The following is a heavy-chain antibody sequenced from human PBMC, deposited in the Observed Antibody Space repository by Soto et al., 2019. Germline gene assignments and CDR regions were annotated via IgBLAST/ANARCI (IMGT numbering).Heavy chain of an antibody. CDR2: ISYDGSNK. CDR1: GFTFGDYG. CDR3: ERGPSSLTSFEY. J-gene: IGHJ4*02. Sequence: PGGSLRRSCTASGFTFGDYGMSWVRQAAGKGLEWLAVISYDGSNKYYADSVKGRLTISRDNSKNTLYLQMNSLRAEDTAVYYCERGPSSLTSFEYWGQGTLVTLSS. V-gene: IGHV3-30-3*01. D-gene: IGHD2-2*01.